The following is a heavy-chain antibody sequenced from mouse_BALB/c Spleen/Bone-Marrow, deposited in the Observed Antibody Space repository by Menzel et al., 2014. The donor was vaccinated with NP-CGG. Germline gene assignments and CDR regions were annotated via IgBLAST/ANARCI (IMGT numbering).Heavy chain of an antibody. D-gene: IGHD2-4*01. J-gene: IGHJ4*01. V-gene: IGHV5-17*02. CDR1: GFTFSSFG. Sequence: EVHLVESGGGLVQPGGSRKLSCAASGFTFSSFGMHWVRRAPEKGLEWVAYISSGSSTIYYADTVKGRFTISRDNPKNTLFLQMTSLRSEDTAMYYCARSPYDYAAMDYWGQGTSVTVSS. CDR3: ARSPYDYAAMDY. CDR2: ISSGSSTI.